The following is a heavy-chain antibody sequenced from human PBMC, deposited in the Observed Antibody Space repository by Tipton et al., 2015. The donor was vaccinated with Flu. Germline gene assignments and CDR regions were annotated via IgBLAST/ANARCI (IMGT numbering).Heavy chain of an antibody. D-gene: IGHD3-22*01. V-gene: IGHV4-39*07. CDR1: GGSISSSSYY. CDR2: IYYSGST. CDR3: ARLRANYYDSSGYSDY. J-gene: IGHJ4*02. Sequence: GLVKPSETLSLTCTVSGGSISSSSYYWGWIRQPPGKGLEWIGSIYYSGSTYYNPSLKSRATISVDTSKNQFSLKLSSVTAADTAVYYCARLRANYYDSSGYSDYWGQGTLVTVSS.